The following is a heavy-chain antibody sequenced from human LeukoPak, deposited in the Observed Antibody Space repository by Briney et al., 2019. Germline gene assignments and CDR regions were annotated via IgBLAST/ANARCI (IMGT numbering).Heavy chain of an antibody. CDR3: ARVGYGDYRIDY. CDR2: IKQDGNEK. J-gene: IGHJ4*02. Sequence: GGSLRLSCAGSGFIFSNYWMSWVRQAPGKGLEWVANIKQDGNEKYYVDSVKGRFIISRDNAKNSLYLQMNSLRAEDTAVYYCARVGYGDYRIDYWGQGTLVTVSS. CDR1: GFIFSNYW. V-gene: IGHV3-7*01. D-gene: IGHD4-17*01.